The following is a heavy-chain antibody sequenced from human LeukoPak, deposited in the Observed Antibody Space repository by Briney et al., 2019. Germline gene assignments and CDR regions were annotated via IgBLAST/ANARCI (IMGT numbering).Heavy chain of an antibody. CDR3: TNSTLSINRTLGITGTTVDY. CDR1: GFTFGGYA. J-gene: IGHJ4*02. CDR2: IRSKTYGETT. V-gene: IGHV3-49*04. D-gene: IGHD1-20*01. Sequence: TGGSLRLSCTTSGFTFGGYAMTWVRQAPGKGLEWVGFIRSKTYGETTDYAASVKGRFTISRDDSKSIAYLQMNSLKTEDTAVNYCTNSTLSINRTLGITGTTVDYWGQGTLVIVSS.